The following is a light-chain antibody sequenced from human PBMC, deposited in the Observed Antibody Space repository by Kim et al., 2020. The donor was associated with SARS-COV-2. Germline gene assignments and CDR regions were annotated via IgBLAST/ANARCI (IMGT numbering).Light chain of an antibody. CDR2: QDS. CDR1: KLGDRY. V-gene: IGLV3-1*01. J-gene: IGLJ1*01. CDR3: QAWDSSTYV. Sequence: SYELTQPPSVSVSPGQTASITCSGDKLGDRYPCWYQQKPGQSPVLLIYQDSKRPSGIPERFSGSNSGNTATLTISGTQAMDEADYYCQAWDSSTYVFGTG.